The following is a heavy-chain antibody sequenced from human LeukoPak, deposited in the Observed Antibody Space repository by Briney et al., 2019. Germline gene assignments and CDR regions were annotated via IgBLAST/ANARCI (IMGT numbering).Heavy chain of an antibody. J-gene: IGHJ5*02. D-gene: IGHD2-2*01. V-gene: IGHV4-34*01. CDR1: GGSFSGYY. Sequence: SETLSLTCAVYGGSFSGYYWSWIRQPPGKGLEWIGEINHSGSTNYNPSLKSRVTISVDTSKNQFSLKLSSVTAADTAVYYCARERVQYLLDPWGQGTLVTVS. CDR2: INHSGST. CDR3: ARERVQYLLDP.